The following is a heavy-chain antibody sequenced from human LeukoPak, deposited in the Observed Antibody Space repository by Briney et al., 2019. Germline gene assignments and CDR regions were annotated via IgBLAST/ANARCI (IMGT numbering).Heavy chain of an antibody. Sequence: GGSLRLSCAASGFTFDDYGMSWVRQAPGKGLEWVSGINWNGGSTGYADSVKGRFTISRDNAKNSLYLQMNSLRAEDTALYYCARGAEGCSSTSCYGFDYWGQGTLVTASS. CDR2: INWNGGST. V-gene: IGHV3-20*04. J-gene: IGHJ4*02. D-gene: IGHD2-2*01. CDR1: GFTFDDYG. CDR3: ARGAEGCSSTSCYGFDY.